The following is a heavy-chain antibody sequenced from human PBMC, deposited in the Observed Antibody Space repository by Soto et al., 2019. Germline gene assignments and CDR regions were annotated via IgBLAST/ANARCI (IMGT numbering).Heavy chain of an antibody. CDR1: GFTFSSYS. Sequence: GGSLRLSCAASGFTFSSYSMNWVRQAPGKGLEWASSISSSSSYIYYADSVKGRFTISRDNAKNSLYLQMNSLRAEDTAVYYCARDRVAARLTPDYWGQGTLVTVSS. CDR3: ARDRVAARLTPDY. J-gene: IGHJ4*02. V-gene: IGHV3-21*01. D-gene: IGHD6-6*01. CDR2: ISSSSSYI.